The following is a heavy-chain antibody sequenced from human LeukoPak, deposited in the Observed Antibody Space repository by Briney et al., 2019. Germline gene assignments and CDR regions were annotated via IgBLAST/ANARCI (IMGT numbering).Heavy chain of an antibody. J-gene: IGHJ4*02. CDR3: ASVDIVATIRRGGLDH. CDR2: ISGSGGST. Sequence: GGSLRLSCAASGFTFSSYAMSWVRQAPGKGLEWVSAISGSGGSTYYADSVKGRFTISRDNSKNTLYLQMNSLRAEDTAVYYCASVDIVATIRRGGLDHWGQGTLVTVSS. D-gene: IGHD5-12*01. V-gene: IGHV3-23*01. CDR1: GFTFSSYA.